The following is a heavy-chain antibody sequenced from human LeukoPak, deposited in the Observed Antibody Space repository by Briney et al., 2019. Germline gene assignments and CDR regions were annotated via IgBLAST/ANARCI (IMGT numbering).Heavy chain of an antibody. CDR1: GFTFDDYG. CDR2: INWIGDTT. D-gene: IGHD1-1*01. CDR3: ATNPPGRTYLQD. Sequence: GGSLILSCAASGFTFDDYGMTWVRQVPGKGLEWIAEINWIGDTTRYGDSVKGRFTISRDNAKNSLDLQINSLRVEDTAFYYCATNPPGRTYLQDWGQGTLVTVSS. V-gene: IGHV3-20*04. J-gene: IGHJ1*01.